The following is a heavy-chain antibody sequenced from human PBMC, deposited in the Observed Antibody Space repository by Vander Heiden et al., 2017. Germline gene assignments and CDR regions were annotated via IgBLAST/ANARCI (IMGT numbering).Heavy chain of an antibody. CDR2: ISWNSGSI. D-gene: IGHD6-13*01. Sequence: EVQLVEAGGGLVQPGRSLRLSCAASGFTFAAYAMHWVRQAPGKGLEWVSGISWNSGSIGYADSVKGRFTISRDNAKNSLYLQMNSLRAEDTALYYCAKGGIAAAADFDYWGQGTLVTVSS. J-gene: IGHJ4*02. V-gene: IGHV3-9*01. CDR3: AKGGIAAAADFDY. CDR1: GFTFAAYA.